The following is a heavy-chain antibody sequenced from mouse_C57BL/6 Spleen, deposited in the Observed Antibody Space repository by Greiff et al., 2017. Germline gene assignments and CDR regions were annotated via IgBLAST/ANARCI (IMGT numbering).Heavy chain of an antibody. CDR3: AKNDGDYYAMDY. D-gene: IGHD1-1*02. CDR2: IWRGGST. J-gene: IGHJ4*01. V-gene: IGHV2-5*01. CDR1: GFSLTSYG. Sequence: QVQLQQSGPGLVQPSQSLSITCTVSGFSLTSYGVPWVRQSPGKGLEWLGVIWRGGSTDYNAAFMSRLSITKNNTKSQVFFKLNSLQADDTAISYCAKNDGDYYAMDYWGQGTSVTVSS.